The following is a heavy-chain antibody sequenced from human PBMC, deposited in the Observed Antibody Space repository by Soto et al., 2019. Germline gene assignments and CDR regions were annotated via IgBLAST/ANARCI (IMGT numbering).Heavy chain of an antibody. V-gene: IGHV3-48*01. D-gene: IGHD4-4*01. CDR1: GFTFSTYS. CDR3: AKDDSPGALYYYYMDV. Sequence: PGGSLRLSCAASGFTFSTYSMNWVRQAPGKGLEWVSYISSNSSNIYYADSVKGRFTISRDNSKNTLYLQMNSLRAEDTAVYYCAKDDSPGALYYYYMDVWGKGTTVTVSS. J-gene: IGHJ6*03. CDR2: ISSNSSNI.